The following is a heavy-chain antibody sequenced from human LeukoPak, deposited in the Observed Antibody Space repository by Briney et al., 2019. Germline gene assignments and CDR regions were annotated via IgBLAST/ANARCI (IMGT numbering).Heavy chain of an antibody. CDR3: ARGRMVRGVIITSYFDY. CDR1: GGSISSGGYS. CDR2: IYYSGST. D-gene: IGHD3-10*01. V-gene: IGHV4-30-4*07. Sequence: SQTLSLTCAVSGGSISSGGYSWSWIRQPPGKGLEWIGYIYYSGSTYYNPSLKSRVTTSIDTSKNQFSLKLSSVTAADTAVYYCARGRMVRGVIITSYFDYWGQGTLVTVSP. J-gene: IGHJ4*02.